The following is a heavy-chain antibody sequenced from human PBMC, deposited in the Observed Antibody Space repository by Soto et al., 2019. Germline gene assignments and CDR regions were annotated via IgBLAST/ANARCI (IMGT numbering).Heavy chain of an antibody. CDR1: GYTFTSYD. Sequence: QVQLVQSGAEVKKPGASVKVSCKASGYTFTSYDINWVRQATGQGLEWMGWMNPNSGTTGYAQKFQGRVTMTRNTSISTAYMELSSMRSEDTAVYYCARALAYYDFWSGYYLGEAFDIWGQGTMVTVSS. CDR3: ARALAYYDFWSGYYLGEAFDI. J-gene: IGHJ3*02. CDR2: MNPNSGTT. V-gene: IGHV1-8*01. D-gene: IGHD3-3*01.